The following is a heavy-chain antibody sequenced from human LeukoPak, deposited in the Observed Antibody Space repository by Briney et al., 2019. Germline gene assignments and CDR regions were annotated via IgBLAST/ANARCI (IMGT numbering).Heavy chain of an antibody. V-gene: IGHV4-39*01. Sequence: PSETLSLTCTVSGGSISSGGYYWSWIRQHPGKGLEWIGTIYYSGSTYYNPSLKSRVTISVDTSKNQFSLRLSSVTAADTAVYYCAEISGSYSHPFDYWGQGTLVTVSS. D-gene: IGHD1-26*01. CDR1: GGSISSGGYY. J-gene: IGHJ4*02. CDR2: IYYSGST. CDR3: AEISGSYSHPFDY.